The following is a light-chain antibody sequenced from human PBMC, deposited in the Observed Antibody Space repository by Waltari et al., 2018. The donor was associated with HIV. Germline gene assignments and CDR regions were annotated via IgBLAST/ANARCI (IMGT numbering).Light chain of an antibody. Sequence: QSALTQPASVSGSPGQSIPIPCTGTSSDVGGYNFVSWYQHHPGKAPKLMIYEVSNRPSGVSNRFSGSKSGNTASLTISGLQAEDEADYYCTSYTSSSTPVVFGGGTKLTVL. J-gene: IGLJ2*01. CDR2: EVS. V-gene: IGLV2-14*01. CDR1: SSDVGGYNF. CDR3: TSYTSSSTPVV.